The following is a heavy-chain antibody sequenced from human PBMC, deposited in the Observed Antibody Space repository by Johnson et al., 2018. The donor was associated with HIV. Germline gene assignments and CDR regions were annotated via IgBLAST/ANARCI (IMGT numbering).Heavy chain of an antibody. Sequence: QVQLVESWGGVVQPGRSLRLSCAASGFTFSTYALHWVRQAPGKGLEWVAVISYDGSYNYYADSVKGRFTISRDHSKNTLYLQMNSLRAEDTAVYYCARGSYNFWSGEREAFDIWGQGTMVTVSS. D-gene: IGHD3-3*01. CDR3: ARGSYNFWSGEREAFDI. CDR2: ISYDGSYN. V-gene: IGHV3-30*04. J-gene: IGHJ3*02. CDR1: GFTFSTYA.